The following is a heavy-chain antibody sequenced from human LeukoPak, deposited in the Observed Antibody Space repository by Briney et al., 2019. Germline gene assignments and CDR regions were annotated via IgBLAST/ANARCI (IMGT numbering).Heavy chain of an antibody. V-gene: IGHV3-11*04. CDR3: ARSIATITAI. D-gene: IGHD5-12*01. CDR1: GFTFSDYS. J-gene: IGHJ3*02. CDR2: ITHNGSAM. Sequence: GGSLRLSCAASGFTFSDYSMSWIRQAPGRGLEWISYITHNGSAMYYADSVKGRFTISRDNSKNTLYLQMGSLRAEDMALYYCARSIATITAIWGQGTMVTVSS.